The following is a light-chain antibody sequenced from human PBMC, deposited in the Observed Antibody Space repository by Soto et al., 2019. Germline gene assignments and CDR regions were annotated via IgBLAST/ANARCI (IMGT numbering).Light chain of an antibody. Sequence: DIQMTQSPSSLSASVGDRVTITCRASQTISRFLSWYQKKPGKAPKLLIYATSTLQPGDQSRFSGSGSGTDFTLTIRSLQPEDFATYYSQQSYSGLYTLGQGTQLEIK. CDR1: QTISRF. CDR2: ATS. J-gene: IGKJ2*01. V-gene: IGKV1-39*01. CDR3: QQSYSGLYT.